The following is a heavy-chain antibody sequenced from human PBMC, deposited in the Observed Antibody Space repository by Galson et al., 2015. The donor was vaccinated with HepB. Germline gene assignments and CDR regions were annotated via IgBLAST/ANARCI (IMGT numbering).Heavy chain of an antibody. CDR1: GFTFSTYA. D-gene: IGHD6-19*01. J-gene: IGHJ3*02. V-gene: IGHV3-21*01. Sequence: SLRLSCAASGFTFSTYAMNWVRQAPGKGLEWVSSISRRSRSIYYADSVKGRFTISRVNSKNTLYLQMNSLRAEDTAVYYCARGTAVAAFDIWGQGTMVTVSS. CDR2: ISRRSRSI. CDR3: ARGTAVAAFDI.